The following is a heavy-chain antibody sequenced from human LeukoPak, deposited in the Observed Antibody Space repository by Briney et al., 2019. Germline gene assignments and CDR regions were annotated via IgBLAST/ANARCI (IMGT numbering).Heavy chain of an antibody. J-gene: IGHJ4*02. CDR3: ARRGSGWFYLDY. CDR2: IYSSVST. V-gene: IGHV4-59*08. CDR1: GGSISSYY. D-gene: IGHD6-19*01. Sequence: PSETLSLTCTVSGGSISSYYWSWIRQPPGKGLEWIGYIYSSVSTNYNPSLKSRVTISVDTSKKQFSLKLSSVTAADTAVYYCARRGSGWFYLDYWGQGTLVTASS.